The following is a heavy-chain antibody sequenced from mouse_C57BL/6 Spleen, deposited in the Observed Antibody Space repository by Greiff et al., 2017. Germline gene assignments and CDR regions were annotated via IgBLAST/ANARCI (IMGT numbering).Heavy chain of an antibody. V-gene: IGHV5-6*01. D-gene: IGHD2-4*01. CDR1: GFTFRSYG. CDR2: ISSGGSYH. CDR3: ARHYDYDSYYAMDY. Sequence: EVQLVESGGDLVKPGGSLKLSCAASGFTFRSYGMSWVRQTPDKRLEWVATISSGGSYHYYPDSVKGRFTISRDNAKNTLYLQMSSLKSEDTAMYYCARHYDYDSYYAMDYWGKGTSGTVSS. J-gene: IGHJ4*01.